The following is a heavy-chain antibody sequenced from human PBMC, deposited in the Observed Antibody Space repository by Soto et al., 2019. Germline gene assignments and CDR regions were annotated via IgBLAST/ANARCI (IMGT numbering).Heavy chain of an antibody. D-gene: IGHD3-10*01. CDR2: IYSSGST. V-gene: IGHV4-30-4*01. CDR1: GGSINSDYYC. Sequence: SETLSLTCTVSGGSINSDYYCWSWIRQPPGKGLEWIGYIYSSGSTNYNPSLKSRVTISVDTSKNQFSLKTNSVTAADTAVYYCARVYKEVRVVRPYYYYYGVDVWGQGTTVTVSS. CDR3: ARVYKEVRVVRPYYYYYGVDV. J-gene: IGHJ6*02.